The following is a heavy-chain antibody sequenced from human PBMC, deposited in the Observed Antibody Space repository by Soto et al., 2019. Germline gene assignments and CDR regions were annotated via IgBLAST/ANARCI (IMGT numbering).Heavy chain of an antibody. J-gene: IGHJ5*02. CDR1: GFSLSTSGVG. D-gene: IGHD2-15*01. CDR2: IYWDDDK. CDR3: AHRTIPCSGGSCYHNWFDP. V-gene: IGHV2-5*02. Sequence: QITLKESGPTLVKPTQTLTLTCTFSGFSLSTSGVGVGWIRQPPGKALECLALIYWDDDKRYSPSLKSRLTITKETSKNQVVLTMTNMDPVDTATYYCAHRTIPCSGGSCYHNWFDPWGQGTLVTVSS.